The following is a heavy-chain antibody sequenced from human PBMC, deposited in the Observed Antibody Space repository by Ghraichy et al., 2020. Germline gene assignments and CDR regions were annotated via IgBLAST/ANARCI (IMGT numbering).Heavy chain of an antibody. CDR3: ARSIVGVIGHTSHFDY. D-gene: IGHD1-26*01. J-gene: IGHJ4*02. CDR1: GFTFSDYW. Sequence: GESLNISCAASGFTFSDYWMNWVRQAPGKGLEWVANIKQDGSDKYYVDSVKGRFTISRDNAKNSLYLQMNGLRAEDTAGYYCARSIVGVIGHTSHFDYWGQGTLVTVSS. CDR2: IKQDGSDK. V-gene: IGHV3-7*03.